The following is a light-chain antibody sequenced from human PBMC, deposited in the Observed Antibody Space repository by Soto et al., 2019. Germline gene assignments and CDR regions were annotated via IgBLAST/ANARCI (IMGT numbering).Light chain of an antibody. CDR1: QSISSW. CDR3: QQYHSYSPYT. V-gene: IGKV1-5*03. J-gene: IGKJ2*01. Sequence: DIQMTQSPSTLSASVGDRVTITCRASQSISSWLAWYQQKPGKAPKLLIYKASSLESGVPSRFIGSESGTEFTLTISSLQPDDFATYYCQQYHSYSPYTFGQGTKLEIK. CDR2: KAS.